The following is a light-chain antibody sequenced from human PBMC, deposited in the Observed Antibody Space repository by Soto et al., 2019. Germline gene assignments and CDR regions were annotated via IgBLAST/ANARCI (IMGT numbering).Light chain of an antibody. CDR2: NNN. V-gene: IGLV1-44*01. CDR3: AAWDDSLYGRV. Sequence: QSVLTQPPSASGTPGQRVTISCSGSSSNIGRNTVNWYQQVPGTAPKLLIYNNNQRPSGVPDRFSGSKSGTSASLAISGLQSEDDADYYCAAWDDSLYGRVFGSGTKVTVL. J-gene: IGLJ1*01. CDR1: SSNIGRNT.